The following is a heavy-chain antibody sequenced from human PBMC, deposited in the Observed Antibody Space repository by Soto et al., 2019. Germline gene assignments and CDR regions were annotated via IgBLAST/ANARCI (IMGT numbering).Heavy chain of an antibody. CDR2: INAGNGNT. CDR3: ARVSSSSWYPWGGFDP. D-gene: IGHD6-13*01. CDR1: GYTFTSYA. J-gene: IGHJ5*02. V-gene: IGHV1-3*01. Sequence: ASVKVSCKASGYTFTSYAMHWVRQAPGQRLEWMGWINAGNGNTKYSQKFQGRVTITRDTSASTAYMELSSLRSEDTAVYYCARVSSSSWYPWGGFDPWGQGTLVTVSS.